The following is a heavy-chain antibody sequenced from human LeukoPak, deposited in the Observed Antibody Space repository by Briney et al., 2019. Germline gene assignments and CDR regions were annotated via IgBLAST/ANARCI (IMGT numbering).Heavy chain of an antibody. Sequence: ASVKVSCKASGYTFTSYGISWVRQAPGEGLEWMGWISAYNGNTNYAQKLQGRVTMTTDTSTSTAYMELRSLRSDDTAVYYCARDQGYTYYYDSSGYYVDYWGQGTLVTVSS. V-gene: IGHV1-18*01. CDR2: ISAYNGNT. J-gene: IGHJ4*02. CDR1: GYTFTSYG. D-gene: IGHD3-22*01. CDR3: ARDQGYTYYYDSSGYYVDY.